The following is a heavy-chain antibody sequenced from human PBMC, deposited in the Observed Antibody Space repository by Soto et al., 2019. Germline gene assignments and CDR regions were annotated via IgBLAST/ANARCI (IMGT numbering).Heavy chain of an antibody. J-gene: IGHJ4*02. Sequence: VGSLRLSCSASGFTFSSYAMHWVRQAPGKGLEYVSAISSNGGSTYYADSVKGRFTISRDNSKNTLYLQMSSLRAEDTAVYYCVKVLKAPYYYDSSGYSSNFYWGQGTLVTVS. CDR3: VKVLKAPYYYDSSGYSSNFY. V-gene: IGHV3-64D*06. CDR1: GFTFSSYA. D-gene: IGHD3-22*01. CDR2: ISSNGGST.